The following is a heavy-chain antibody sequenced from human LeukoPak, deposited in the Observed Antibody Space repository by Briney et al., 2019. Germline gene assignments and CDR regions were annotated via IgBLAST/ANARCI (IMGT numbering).Heavy chain of an antibody. CDR2: IYYSGST. J-gene: IGHJ4*02. D-gene: IGHD2-15*01. V-gene: IGHV4-61*05. CDR1: GGSISTTDYY. Sequence: SETLSLTCIVSGGSISTTDYYWAWIRQPPGKGLEWIGYIYYSGSTNYNPSLKSRVTISVDASKNQFSLKLSSVTAADTAVYYCARVPYCSGGSCYYFDYWGQGTLVTVSS. CDR3: ARVPYCSGGSCYYFDY.